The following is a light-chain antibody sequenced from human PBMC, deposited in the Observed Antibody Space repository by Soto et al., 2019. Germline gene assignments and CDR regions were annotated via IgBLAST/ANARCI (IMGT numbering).Light chain of an antibody. Sequence: ELVLTQSPGTLSLSPGERATLSCRASQSVSSSYLAWYQQKPGQAPRLLIYGASSRATGIPDRFSGSGSGTDFTLTISRLEPEGFAVYYCQQYGDSIFTFGPGTKVDIK. CDR2: GAS. CDR3: QQYGDSIFT. V-gene: IGKV3-20*01. CDR1: QSVSSSY. J-gene: IGKJ3*01.